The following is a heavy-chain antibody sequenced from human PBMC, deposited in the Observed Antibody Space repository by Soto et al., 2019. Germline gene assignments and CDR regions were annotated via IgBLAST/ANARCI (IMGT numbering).Heavy chain of an antibody. Sequence: ASVKVSCKASGYTFTSYAISWVRQAPGQGLEWMGGIIPIFGTANYAQKFQGRVTITADESTSTAYMELSSLRSEDTAVYYCARERDFWSGYKAFDYWGQGTLVTVSS. CDR3: ARERDFWSGYKAFDY. D-gene: IGHD3-3*01. CDR2: IIPIFGTA. V-gene: IGHV1-69*13. J-gene: IGHJ4*02. CDR1: GYTFTSYA.